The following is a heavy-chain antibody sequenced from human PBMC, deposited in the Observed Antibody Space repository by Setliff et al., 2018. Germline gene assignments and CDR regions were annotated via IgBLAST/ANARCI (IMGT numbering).Heavy chain of an antibody. Sequence: GASVKVSCKASGYTFTSYGISWVRQAPEQGLEWMGWISAYDGDTNYAQKLQGRVTMTTDTSTTTAYMELRSLRSDDTAVYYCARPGLYCSGGSCYGDDAFDIWGQGTMVTVSS. V-gene: IGHV1-18*01. CDR1: GYTFTSYG. D-gene: IGHD2-15*01. CDR2: ISAYDGDT. CDR3: ARPGLYCSGGSCYGDDAFDI. J-gene: IGHJ3*02.